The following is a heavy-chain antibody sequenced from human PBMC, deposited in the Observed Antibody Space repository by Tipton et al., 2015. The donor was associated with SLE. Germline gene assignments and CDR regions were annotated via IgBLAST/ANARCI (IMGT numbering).Heavy chain of an antibody. CDR3: ARGSDTSSSGPDY. V-gene: IGHV3-21*01. CDR2: ISRSSSFI. D-gene: IGHD6-6*01. CDR1: GFTFSSYS. Sequence: AVSGFTFSSYSMHWVRQAPGKGLEWVSAISRSSSFIYYADSVEGRLAVSRDNAENSLYLQMNNLRAEDTAVYYCARGSDTSSSGPDYWGQGTLVAVSS. J-gene: IGHJ4*02.